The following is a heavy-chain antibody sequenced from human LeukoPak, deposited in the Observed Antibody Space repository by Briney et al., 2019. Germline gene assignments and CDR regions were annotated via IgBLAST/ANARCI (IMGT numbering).Heavy chain of an antibody. J-gene: IGHJ4*02. CDR2: ISAYNGNT. CDR3: ARDLGTFSYDY. D-gene: IGHD2/OR15-2a*01. V-gene: IGHV1-18*01. Sequence: ASVKVSYKASGYTFTSYGISWVRQAPGQGLEWMGWISAYNGNTNYAQKFQGRVTITRDTSASTAYMELSSLRSEDTAVYYCARDLGTFSYDYWGQGTLVTVSS. CDR1: GYTFTSYG.